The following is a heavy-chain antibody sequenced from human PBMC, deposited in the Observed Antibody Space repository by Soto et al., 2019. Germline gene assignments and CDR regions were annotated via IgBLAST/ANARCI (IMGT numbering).Heavy chain of an antibody. V-gene: IGHV3-30*18. D-gene: IGHD1-1*01. CDR3: AKDKGVFNWATSYFDY. Sequence: GGSLRLSCAASGFTVSNYAMHWVRQAPGKGLEWVALTSYDGNNEYYTDSVKGRFTISRDHSKNTLFLQMNSPRPEDTAVYYCAKDKGVFNWATSYFDYWGQGALVTVSS. CDR1: GFTVSNYA. CDR2: TSYDGNNE. J-gene: IGHJ4*02.